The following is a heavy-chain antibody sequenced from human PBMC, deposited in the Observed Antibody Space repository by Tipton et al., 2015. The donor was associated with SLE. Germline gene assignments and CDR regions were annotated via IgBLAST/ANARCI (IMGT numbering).Heavy chain of an antibody. V-gene: IGHV4-59*11. Sequence: TLSLTCTVSGGSISSHYWSWIRQPPGKGLEWIGYIYHSGSTYYNPSLKSRVTISVDRSKNQFSLKLSSVTAADTAVYYCARGDSGYDSTAFDIWGQGTMVTVSS. CDR2: IYHSGST. CDR3: ARGDSGYDSTAFDI. J-gene: IGHJ3*02. CDR1: GGSISSHY. D-gene: IGHD5-12*01.